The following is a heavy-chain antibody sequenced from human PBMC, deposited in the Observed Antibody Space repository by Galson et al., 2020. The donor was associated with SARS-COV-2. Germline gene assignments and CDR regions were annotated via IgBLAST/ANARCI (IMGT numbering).Heavy chain of an antibody. D-gene: IGHD3-16*02. J-gene: IGHJ6*02. CDR1: GFSLSNARMG. Sequence: ESGPTLVKPTETLTLTCTVSGFSLSNARMGVSWIRQPPGKALEWLAHIFSNDEKSYSTSLKSRLTISKDTSKSQVVLTMTNMDPVDTATYYWARIPSYDYVWGSYRSGYYYYGMDVWGQGTTVTVSS. V-gene: IGHV2-26*01. CDR2: IFSNDEK. CDR3: ARIPSYDYVWGSYRSGYYYYGMDV.